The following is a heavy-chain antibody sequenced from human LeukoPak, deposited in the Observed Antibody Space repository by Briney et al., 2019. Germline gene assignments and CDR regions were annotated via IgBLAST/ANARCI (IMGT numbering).Heavy chain of an antibody. CDR3: ARVGRGYYDSSGYPRH. Sequence: GSLRLSCAASGFTFSSYSMNWARQPPGKGLEWIGEINHSGSTNYNPSLKSRVTISVDTSKNQFSLKLSSVTAADTAVYYCARVGRGYYDSSGYPRHWGQGTLVTVSS. V-gene: IGHV4-34*01. J-gene: IGHJ4*02. D-gene: IGHD3-22*01. CDR2: INHSGST. CDR1: GFTFSSYS.